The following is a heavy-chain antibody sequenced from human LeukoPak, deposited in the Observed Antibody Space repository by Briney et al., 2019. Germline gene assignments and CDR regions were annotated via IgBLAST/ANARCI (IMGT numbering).Heavy chain of an antibody. CDR1: GGSFSGYY. CDR2: INHSGST. CDR3: AKYYYGSGSSPLDY. V-gene: IGHV4-34*01. J-gene: IGHJ4*02. Sequence: PSETLSLTCAVYGGSFSGYYWSWIRQPPGKGLEWIGEINHSGSTNYNPSLKSRVTISVDTSKNQFSLQLSSVTAADTAVYYCAKYYYGSGSSPLDYWGQGTLVTVSS. D-gene: IGHD3-10*01.